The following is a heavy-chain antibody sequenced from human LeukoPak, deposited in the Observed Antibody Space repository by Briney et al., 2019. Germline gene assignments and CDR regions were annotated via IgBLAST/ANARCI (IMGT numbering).Heavy chain of an antibody. CDR2: ISAYNGYT. CDR3: ARGGSSTTCDY. V-gene: IGHV1-18*01. Sequence: ASVKVSCKASGYTFTSYVITWVRQAPGQGLEWMEWISAYNGYTNYAQKLQGRVTMTTDTSTSTAYMELKTLRSDDTAVYSCARGGSSTTCDYWGQGTLVTVSS. D-gene: IGHD2-2*01. CDR1: GYTFTSYV. J-gene: IGHJ4*02.